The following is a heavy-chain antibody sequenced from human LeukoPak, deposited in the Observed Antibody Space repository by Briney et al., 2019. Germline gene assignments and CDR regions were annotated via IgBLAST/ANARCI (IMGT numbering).Heavy chain of an antibody. V-gene: IGHV3-74*01. CDR2: IISDGSRI. Sequence: GGSLRLSCAASDFSFSSRWMHWVRQAPGKGLVWVSRIISDGSRINYADYVKGRFTISRDNAKNTVYLQMNSLRAEDTAVYYCARGHVAGSDRHWDYWGQGALVTVSS. D-gene: IGHD6-19*01. J-gene: IGHJ4*02. CDR3: ARGHVAGSDRHWDY. CDR1: DFSFSSRW.